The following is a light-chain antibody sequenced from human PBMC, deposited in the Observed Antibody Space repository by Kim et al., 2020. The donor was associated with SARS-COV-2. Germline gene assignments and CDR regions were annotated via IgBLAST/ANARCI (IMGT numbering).Light chain of an antibody. CDR3: QVWDSSSDHVV. Sequence: PGKTARITCGGNNIGSKSVHWYQQKPGRAPVLVIYYDSDRPSGIPERFSGSNSGNTATLTISRVEAGDEADYYCQVWDSSSDHVVFGGGTQLTVL. V-gene: IGLV3-21*04. J-gene: IGLJ2*01. CDR2: YDS. CDR1: NIGSKS.